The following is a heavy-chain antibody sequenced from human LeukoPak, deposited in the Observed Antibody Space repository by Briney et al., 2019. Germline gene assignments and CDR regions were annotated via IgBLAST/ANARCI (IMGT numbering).Heavy chain of an antibody. CDR1: GFTFSSYA. D-gene: IGHD1-26*01. CDR3: AKGSGSYSFRWYFDL. J-gene: IGHJ2*01. Sequence: GGSLRLSCAASGFTFSSYAMSWVRQAPGKGLEWVSAISDSGGSIYYADSVKGRFTISRDNSKNTLYLQMNSLRAEDTAVYYCAKGSGSYSFRWYFDLWGRGTLVTVSS. V-gene: IGHV3-23*01. CDR2: ISDSGGSI.